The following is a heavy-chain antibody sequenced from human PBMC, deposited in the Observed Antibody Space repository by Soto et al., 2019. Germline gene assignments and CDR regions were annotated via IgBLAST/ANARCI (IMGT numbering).Heavy chain of an antibody. J-gene: IGHJ4*02. CDR2: IYAGGNT. D-gene: IGHD3-22*01. CDR3: VREKVTMIVGFYYFDY. Sequence: PGVSLRLSCAASGFNVSRKYMSWARQAPGKGLEWVSVIYAGGNTHYADSVEGRFTISRDNSNNMLYLQMNSLRAEDTAVYYCVREKVTMIVGFYYFDYWGQATRVTVSS. CDR1: GFNVSRKY. V-gene: IGHV3-66*01.